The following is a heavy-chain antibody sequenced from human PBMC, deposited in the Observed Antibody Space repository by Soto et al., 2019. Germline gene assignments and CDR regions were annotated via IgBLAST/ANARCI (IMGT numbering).Heavy chain of an antibody. CDR2: IYWDGDR. V-gene: IGHV2-5*02. Sequence: QITLKESGPTLVKPTQTLTLTCTFSGFSLNTGGMGVGWIRQPPGKALEWLALIYWDGDRRYSPSLMSRLTIAKDTSKNQVVLTMTNMDPVDTATYYCVHSRCGGDCLQSYSSHYYYGMDIWSQGTTVTVSS. J-gene: IGHJ6*02. D-gene: IGHD2-21*02. CDR3: VHSRCGGDCLQSYSSHYYYGMDI. CDR1: GFSLNTGGMG.